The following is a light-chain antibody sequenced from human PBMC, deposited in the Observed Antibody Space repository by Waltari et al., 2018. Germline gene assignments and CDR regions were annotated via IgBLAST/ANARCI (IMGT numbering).Light chain of an antibody. CDR2: DVS. V-gene: IGLV2-14*03. J-gene: IGLJ2*01. CDR1: SSDVGGYNY. CDR3: SSFTSSSTVV. Sequence: QSALTQPASVSGSPGQSIPISCTGTSSDVGGYNYLSWYHQHPGKAPKLMIYDVSNRPSGVSNRFSGSKSGNTASLTISGLQAEDEADYYCSSFTSSSTVVFGGGTKLTVL.